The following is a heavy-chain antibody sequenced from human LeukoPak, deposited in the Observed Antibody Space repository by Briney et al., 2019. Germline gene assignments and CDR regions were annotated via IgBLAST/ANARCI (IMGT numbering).Heavy chain of an antibody. D-gene: IGHD4-17*01. CDR3: ARRHDYGDYGLDY. Sequence: GASVKVSCKASGYTFTGYYMHWVRQAPGQGLEWMGWINPNSGGTNYAQKFQGRVTMTRDTSISTAYMELSRLRSDDTAVYYCARRHDYGDYGLDYWGQGTLVTVSS. J-gene: IGHJ4*02. V-gene: IGHV1-2*02. CDR2: INPNSGGT. CDR1: GYTFTGYY.